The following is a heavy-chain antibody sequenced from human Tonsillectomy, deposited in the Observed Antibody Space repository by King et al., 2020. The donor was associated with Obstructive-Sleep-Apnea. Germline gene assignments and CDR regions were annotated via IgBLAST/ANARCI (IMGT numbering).Heavy chain of an antibody. V-gene: IGHV3-30*18. J-gene: IGHJ4*02. CDR1: GFTFSSYG. Sequence: VQLVESGGGVVQPGRSLRLSCAASGFTFSSYGMHWVRQAPGKGLEWVAVISYDGSNKYYADSVKGRFTISRDNSKNTLYLQMNSLRAEDTAVYYCAKDAPDDSSGYYDWGQGTLVTVSS. CDR2: ISYDGSNK. CDR3: AKDAPDDSSGYYD. D-gene: IGHD3-22*01.